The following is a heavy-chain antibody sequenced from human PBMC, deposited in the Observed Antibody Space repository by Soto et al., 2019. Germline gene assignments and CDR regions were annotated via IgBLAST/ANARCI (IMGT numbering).Heavy chain of an antibody. D-gene: IGHD3-16*02. V-gene: IGHV4-31*03. J-gene: IGHJ5*02. Sequence: SETLSLTCTVSGASISSGDYYWSWIRQHPGKGLEWIGYIHNSGTTYYIPPLKSRLAMTVDTSKNQLSLKLTSVTAADTAPYYCARGVTFGGVIAPRFDPWGQGTLVTVSS. CDR2: IHNSGTT. CDR3: ARGVTFGGVIAPRFDP. CDR1: GASISSGDYY.